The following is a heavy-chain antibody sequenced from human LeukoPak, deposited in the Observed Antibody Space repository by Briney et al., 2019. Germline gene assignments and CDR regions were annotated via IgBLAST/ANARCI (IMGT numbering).Heavy chain of an antibody. D-gene: IGHD2-2*01. Sequence: SQTLSLTCTVSGGSTSSGDYYWSWIRQPPGKGLEWIGYIYYSGSTYYNPSLKSRVTISVDTSKNQFSLKLSSVTAADTAVYYCARSNGKYQLPINYWGQGTLVTVSS. V-gene: IGHV4-30-4*08. J-gene: IGHJ4*02. CDR1: GGSTSSGDYY. CDR2: IYYSGST. CDR3: ARSNGKYQLPINY.